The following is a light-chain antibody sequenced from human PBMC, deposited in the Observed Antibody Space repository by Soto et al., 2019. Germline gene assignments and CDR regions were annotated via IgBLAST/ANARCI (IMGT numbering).Light chain of an antibody. CDR2: EVS. V-gene: IGLV2-14*01. Sequence: QSVLTQPASVSGSPGQSITISCTGTSSDVGGYNYVSWYQQHPGKAPKLMIYEVSNRPPGVSNRFSGSKSGNTASLTISGLQAEDEADYYCSSYTSSSSVVFGGGTQLTVL. CDR1: SSDVGGYNY. CDR3: SSYTSSSSVV. J-gene: IGLJ2*01.